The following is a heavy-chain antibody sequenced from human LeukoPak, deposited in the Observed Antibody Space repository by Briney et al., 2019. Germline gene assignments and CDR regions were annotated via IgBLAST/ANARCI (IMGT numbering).Heavy chain of an antibody. CDR2: ISASGENT. Sequence: GGSLRLSCAASGFTFSSYAMSWVRQAPGEGLEWVSVISASGENTHYTGSVKGRLTISRNNTKNTLLLQMNSLRAEDTAVYYCAKVNVPTTTSAPFDHWGQGTQVTVSS. V-gene: IGHV3-23*01. CDR1: GFTFSSYA. J-gene: IGHJ4*02. CDR3: AKVNVPTTTSAPFDH. D-gene: IGHD1-1*01.